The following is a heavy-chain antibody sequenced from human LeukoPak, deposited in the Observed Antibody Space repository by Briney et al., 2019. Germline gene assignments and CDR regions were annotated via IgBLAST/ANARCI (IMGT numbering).Heavy chain of an antibody. CDR2: ISYDGSNK. Sequence: PGGSLRLSCAASGFTFSSYAMHWVRQAPGKGLEWVAVISYDGSNKYYADSVKGRFTISRDNSKNTLYLQMNSLRAEDTAVYYCAKAVYSGSYFYFDYWGQGTLVTVSS. CDR3: AKAVYSGSYFYFDY. CDR1: GFTFSSYA. V-gene: IGHV3-30*04. D-gene: IGHD1-26*01. J-gene: IGHJ4*02.